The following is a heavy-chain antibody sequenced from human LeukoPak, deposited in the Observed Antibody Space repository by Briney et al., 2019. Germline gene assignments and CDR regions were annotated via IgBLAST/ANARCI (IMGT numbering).Heavy chain of an antibody. Sequence: PSETLSLTCAVYGGSFSGYYWSWIRQPPGKGLEWIGEINHRGSTNYNPSLKSRVTISVDTSKNQFSLKLSSVTAADTAVYYCARGYGDYGPYGPNYYYYYYMDVWGKGTTVTISS. D-gene: IGHD4-17*01. J-gene: IGHJ6*03. CDR2: INHRGST. V-gene: IGHV4-34*01. CDR1: GGSFSGYY. CDR3: ARGYGDYGPYGPNYYYYYYMDV.